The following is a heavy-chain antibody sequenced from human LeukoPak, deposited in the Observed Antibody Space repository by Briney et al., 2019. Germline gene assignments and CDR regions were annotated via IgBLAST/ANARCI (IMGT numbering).Heavy chain of an antibody. J-gene: IGHJ4*02. Sequence: GGSLRLSCAASGFTFSSYGMHWVRQAPGKGLEWVAVIWYGGSNKYYADSVKGRSTISRDNSKNTLYLQMNSLRAEDTAVYYCARSDIVVVPAALDYWGQGTLVTVSS. CDR2: IWYGGSNK. CDR3: ARSDIVVVPAALDY. CDR1: GFTFSSYG. D-gene: IGHD2-2*01. V-gene: IGHV3-33*01.